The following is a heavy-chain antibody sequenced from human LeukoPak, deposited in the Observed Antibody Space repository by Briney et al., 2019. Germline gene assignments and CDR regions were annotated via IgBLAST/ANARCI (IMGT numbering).Heavy chain of an antibody. J-gene: IGHJ4*02. CDR2: ISGSGGST. CDR3: AKAVGVGSGSYWDY. Sequence: PGGSLRLSCVASGFTFSSYAMNWVRQAPGKGLEWVSIISGSGGSTYYADSGKGRFTISRDNFENTLYLQMDSLRAEDTALYYCAKAVGVGSGSYWDYWGQGILVAVSS. CDR1: GFTFSSYA. D-gene: IGHD3-10*01. V-gene: IGHV3-23*01.